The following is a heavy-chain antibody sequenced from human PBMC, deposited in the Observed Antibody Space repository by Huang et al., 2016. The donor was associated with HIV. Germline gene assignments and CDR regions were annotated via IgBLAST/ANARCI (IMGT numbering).Heavy chain of an antibody. CDR1: GYSFTNYG. CDR3: VRVRRVTDRYCVADCNTIDTFDI. Sequence: QVQLVQSGSELKKPGASVKVSCKASGYSFTNYGVHWVRQAPGRGREWMGWMHTDPGRPRYAQDFTGRFVFSLDTSVSTAYLQISSLKPEDSAIYYCVRVRRVTDRYCVADCNTIDTFDIWGQGTLVTVSA. V-gene: IGHV7-4-1*02. D-gene: IGHD2-21*02. CDR2: MHTDPGRP. J-gene: IGHJ3*02.